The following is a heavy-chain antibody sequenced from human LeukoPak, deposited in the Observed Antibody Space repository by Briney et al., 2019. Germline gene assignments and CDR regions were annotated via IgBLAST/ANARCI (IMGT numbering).Heavy chain of an antibody. Sequence: ASVKVSCKVSGYTLTELSMHWVRQAPGKGLEWMRGFDPEDGETIYAQKFQGRVTMTEDTSTDTAYMELSSLRSEDTAVYYCATFDSSGYGVYYFDYWGQGTLVTVSS. CDR2: FDPEDGET. V-gene: IGHV1-24*01. CDR1: GYTLTELS. CDR3: ATFDSSGYGVYYFDY. D-gene: IGHD3-22*01. J-gene: IGHJ4*02.